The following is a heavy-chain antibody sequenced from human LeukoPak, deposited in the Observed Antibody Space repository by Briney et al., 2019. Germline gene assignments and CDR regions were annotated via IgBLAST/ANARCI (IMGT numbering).Heavy chain of an antibody. CDR2: ISAYNGNT. J-gene: IGHJ3*01. Sequence: ASVKVSCKASGYTFTSYGISWVRQAPGQGLEWMGWISAYNGNTNYAQDLQGRVTVATDTSTSTAYLELWSLRSDDTAVYYCARDTHYYDSSGNLLGAFDVWGQGTVVTVSS. CDR3: ARDTHYYDSSGNLLGAFDV. CDR1: GYTFTSYG. V-gene: IGHV1-18*01. D-gene: IGHD3-22*01.